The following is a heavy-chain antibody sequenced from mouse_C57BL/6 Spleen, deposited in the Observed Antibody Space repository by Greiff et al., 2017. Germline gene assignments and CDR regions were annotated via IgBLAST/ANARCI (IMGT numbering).Heavy chain of an antibody. Sequence: VQLQQPGAELVKPGASVKLSCKASGYTFTSYWMHWVKQRPGQGLEWIGMIHPNSGSTNYNEKFKSKATLTVDKSSSTAYMQLSSLTSEDSAVYYCARKVYDYDEYYAMDYWGQGTSVTVSS. CDR3: ARKVYDYDEYYAMDY. CDR2: IHPNSGST. D-gene: IGHD2-4*01. J-gene: IGHJ4*01. CDR1: GYTFTSYW. V-gene: IGHV1-64*01.